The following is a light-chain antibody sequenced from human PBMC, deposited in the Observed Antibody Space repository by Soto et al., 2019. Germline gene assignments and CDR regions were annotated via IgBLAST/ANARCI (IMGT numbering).Light chain of an antibody. V-gene: IGLV2-14*01. J-gene: IGLJ1*01. CDR3: SSYTSGSLYV. CDR2: DVS. CDR1: SSDVGGYNY. Sequence: QSVLTQPASVSGSPGQSIAISCTGTSSDVGGYNYVSWYQQHPGKAPKVMIYDVSNRPSGVSDRFSGSKSGNTASLTISGLQADDEADYYCSSYTSGSLYVFGTGTQLTVL.